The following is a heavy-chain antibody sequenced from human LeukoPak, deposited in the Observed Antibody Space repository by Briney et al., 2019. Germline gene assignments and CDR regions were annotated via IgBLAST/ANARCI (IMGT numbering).Heavy chain of an antibody. CDR2: ISSSSTI. CDR1: GLTFSSYS. CDR3: ARDQYYDYVWGSYRYWSFDY. Sequence: GGSLRLSCAASGLTFSSYSMNWVRQAPGKGLEWVSYISSSSTIYYADSVKGRFTISRDNAKNSLYLQMNSLRDEDTAVYYCARDQYYDYVWGSYRYWSFDYWGQGTLVTVSS. V-gene: IGHV3-48*02. D-gene: IGHD3-16*02. J-gene: IGHJ4*02.